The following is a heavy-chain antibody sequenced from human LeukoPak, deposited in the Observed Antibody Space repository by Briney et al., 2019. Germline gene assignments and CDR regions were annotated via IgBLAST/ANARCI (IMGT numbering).Heavy chain of an antibody. J-gene: IGHJ4*02. CDR2: ISYDGSNK. CDR1: GSTFSSYA. Sequence: GRSLRLSCAASGSTFSSYAMHWVRQAPGKGLEWVAVISYDGSNKYYADSVKGRFTISRDNSKNTLYLQMNSLRAEDTAVYYCARGDIVGATPDYWGQGTLVTVSS. D-gene: IGHD1-26*01. V-gene: IGHV3-30-3*01. CDR3: ARGDIVGATPDY.